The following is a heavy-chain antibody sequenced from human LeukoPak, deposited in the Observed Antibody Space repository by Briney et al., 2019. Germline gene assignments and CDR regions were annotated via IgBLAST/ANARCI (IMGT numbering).Heavy chain of an antibody. V-gene: IGHV4-31*03. CDR1: GGSISSGGYY. CDR2: IYYSGST. Sequence: SETLSLTCTVSGGSISSGGYYWSWIRQHPGKGLEWIGYIYYSGSTYYNPSLKSRVTISVDTSKNQFSLRLSSVTAADTAVYYCARYRDSGGRLAFDIWGQGTMATVSS. D-gene: IGHD2-15*01. CDR3: ARYRDSGGRLAFDI. J-gene: IGHJ3*02.